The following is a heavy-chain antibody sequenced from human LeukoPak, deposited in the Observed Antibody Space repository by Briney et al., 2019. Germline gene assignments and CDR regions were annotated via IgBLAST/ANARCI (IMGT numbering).Heavy chain of an antibody. D-gene: IGHD3-10*01. CDR2: INPNSGGT. CDR1: GYTFTSYY. Sequence: ASVKVSCKASGYTFTSYYMHWVRQAPGQGLEWMGWINPNSGGTNYAQKFQGRVTMTRDTSISTAYMELSRLRSDDTAVYYCARVESGGSYYYGSGSPNFDYWGQGTLVTVSS. CDR3: ARVESGGSYYYGSGSPNFDY. J-gene: IGHJ4*02. V-gene: IGHV1-2*02.